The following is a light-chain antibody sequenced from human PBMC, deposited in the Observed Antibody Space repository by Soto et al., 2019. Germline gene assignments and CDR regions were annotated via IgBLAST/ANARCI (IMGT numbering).Light chain of an antibody. CDR3: SSYTTTSALVV. CDR1: SSDVGGYKY. J-gene: IGLJ1*01. V-gene: IGLV2-14*01. Sequence: QSVLTQPASVPGSPGQSITISCTGTSSDVGGYKYVSWYQQHPGKAPKLMIYEVSNRPSGVAHRFSGSKSGNTASLTISGLQAGDEADYYCSSYTTTSALVVFGTGTKVTVL. CDR2: EVS.